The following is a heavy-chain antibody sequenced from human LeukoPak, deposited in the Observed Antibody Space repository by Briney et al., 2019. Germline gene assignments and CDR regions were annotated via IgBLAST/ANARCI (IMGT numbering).Heavy chain of an antibody. CDR3: ARGGDIAISGAHFDY. Sequence: TGGSLRLSCSASGLTFSTYSMNGVRQAPGKGLEWVSYISSSSSTVYYADFVKGRFTISRDNAKNSLYLQMNSLRDEDTAVYYCARGGDIAISGAHFDYWGQGTLVTVSS. D-gene: IGHD2-21*02. CDR2: ISSSSSTV. V-gene: IGHV3-48*02. J-gene: IGHJ4*02. CDR1: GLTFSTYS.